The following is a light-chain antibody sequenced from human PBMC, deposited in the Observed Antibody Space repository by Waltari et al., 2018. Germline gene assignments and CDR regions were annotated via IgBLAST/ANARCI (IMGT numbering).Light chain of an antibody. CDR2: VNSDGSH. Sequence: QLVLTQSPSASASLGASVKLTCTLRSGHSSYTIAWHQQQPEKGPRYLMKVNSDGSHSKGDGIPDRFSGSSSGAERYLTISSLQSEDEADYYCQTWGTGIHVVFGGGTKLTVL. CDR1: SGHSSYT. J-gene: IGLJ2*01. CDR3: QTWGTGIHVV. V-gene: IGLV4-69*01.